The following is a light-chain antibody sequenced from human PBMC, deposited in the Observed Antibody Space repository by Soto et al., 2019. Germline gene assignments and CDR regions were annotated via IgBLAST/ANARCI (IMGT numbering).Light chain of an antibody. J-gene: IGKJ5*01. CDR1: QLFSSN. Sequence: EIVMMQSPATLSGSPRESLTLSCIASQLFSSNLAWYQHKPGQAPRLLIYGVSTRDTGVPDRFSGSGSGTDFTLTISRLEPEDFAVYYCQQYGSSPLITFGQGTLLEIK. CDR3: QQYGSSPLIT. V-gene: IGKV3-20*01. CDR2: GVS.